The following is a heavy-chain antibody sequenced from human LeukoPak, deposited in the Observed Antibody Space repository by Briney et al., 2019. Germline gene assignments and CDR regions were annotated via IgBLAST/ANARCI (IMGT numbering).Heavy chain of an antibody. CDR1: GGSINSYY. CDR2: IYYSGST. D-gene: IGHD3-9*01. J-gene: IGHJ5*02. CDR3: ARLTGYSSESWFDP. Sequence: SETLSLTCTVSGGSINSYYWSWIRQPPGKGLEWIGYIYYSGSTNYNPSLKSRVTISVHTSKNQLSLKLSSVTAADTAVYYCARLTGYSSESWFDPWGQGTLVTVSS. V-gene: IGHV4-59*01.